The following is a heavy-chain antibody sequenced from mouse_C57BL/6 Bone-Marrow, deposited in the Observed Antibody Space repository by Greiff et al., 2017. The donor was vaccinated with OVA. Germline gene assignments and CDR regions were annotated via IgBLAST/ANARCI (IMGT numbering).Heavy chain of an antibody. D-gene: IGHD2-2*01. J-gene: IGHJ2*01. CDR3: AILWFYYFDY. V-gene: IGHV1-42*01. Sequence: EVKLQESGPELVKPGASVKISCKASGYSFTGYYMNWVKQSPEKSLEWIGEINPSTGGTTYNQKFKAKATLTVDKSSSTAYMQLKSLTSEDSAVYYCAILWFYYFDYWGQGTTLTVSS. CDR1: GYSFTGYY. CDR2: INPSTGGT.